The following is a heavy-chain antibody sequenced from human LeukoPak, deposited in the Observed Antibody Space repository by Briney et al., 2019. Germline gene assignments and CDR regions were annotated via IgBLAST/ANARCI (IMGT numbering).Heavy chain of an antibody. CDR3: ARAKWWGYYYCSGGYYRGDYFDY. D-gene: IGHD3-10*01. Sequence: SETLSLTCAVSGGSFSGYYWSWIRQPPGKGLEWIAEINHSGSTNYNPSLKSRGTISVDTSKNQFSLKLSSVTAADTAVYYCARAKWWGYYYCSGGYYRGDYFDYWGQGTLVTVSS. J-gene: IGHJ4*02. V-gene: IGHV4-34*01. CDR2: INHSGST. CDR1: GGSFSGYY.